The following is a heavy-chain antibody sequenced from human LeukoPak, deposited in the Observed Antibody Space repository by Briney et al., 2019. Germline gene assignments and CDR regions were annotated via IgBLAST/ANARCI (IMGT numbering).Heavy chain of an antibody. J-gene: IGHJ4*02. CDR3: AKVAKYYYGSETYYFFEH. D-gene: IGHD3-10*01. CDR2: IKQDGTEK. V-gene: IGHV3-7*01. Sequence: GGSLRLSCAASGFTFTNYWMSWVRQAPGKGLELVANIKQDGTEKYYVDSVKGRFTISRDNAKNSLYLQMNSLRVEDTAVYYCAKVAKYYYGSETYYFFEHWGQGTPVTASS. CDR1: GFTFTNYW.